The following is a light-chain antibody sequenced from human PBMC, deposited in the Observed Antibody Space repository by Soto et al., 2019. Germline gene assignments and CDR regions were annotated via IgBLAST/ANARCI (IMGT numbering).Light chain of an antibody. V-gene: IGKV1-39*01. J-gene: IGKJ5*01. CDR1: QGINDY. Sequence: DIQMTQSPSSLSASVGDRFTITCRTSQGINDYLNWYQMKPGEAPKLLIYAASALQSGIPSRFSGSGSGTDFTLTISSLEPEDFAVYYCQQRSNWPPITFGQGTRLEIK. CDR3: QQRSNWPPIT. CDR2: AAS.